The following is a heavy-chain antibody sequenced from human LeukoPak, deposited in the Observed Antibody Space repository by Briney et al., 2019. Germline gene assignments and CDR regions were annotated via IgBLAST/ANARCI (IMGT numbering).Heavy chain of an antibody. Sequence: PGGSLRLSCAASGFTVSSNYMSWVRQAPGKGLEWVSVIYSGGSTYYADSVKGRFTISRHNSKNTLYLQMNSLRAEDTAVYYCARGIVVPAAHQGFDYWGQGTLVTVSS. D-gene: IGHD2-2*01. J-gene: IGHJ4*02. CDR2: IYSGGST. V-gene: IGHV3-53*04. CDR3: ARGIVVPAAHQGFDY. CDR1: GFTVSSNY.